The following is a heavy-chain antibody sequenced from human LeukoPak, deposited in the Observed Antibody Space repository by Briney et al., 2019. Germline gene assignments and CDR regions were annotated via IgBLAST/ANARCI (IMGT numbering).Heavy chain of an antibody. CDR2: ISGNVDST. V-gene: IGHV3-23*01. J-gene: IGHJ6*02. CDR1: GFTFSNYA. CDR3: ARYSGSYEVNYYYYYGMDV. Sequence: QSGGSLRLSCAASGFTFSNYAMSWVRQAPGKGLEWVSGISGNVDSTYYADSVKGRFTISRDNAKNSLYLQMNSLRAEDTAVYYCARYSGSYEVNYYYYYGMDVWGQGTTVTVSS. D-gene: IGHD1-26*01.